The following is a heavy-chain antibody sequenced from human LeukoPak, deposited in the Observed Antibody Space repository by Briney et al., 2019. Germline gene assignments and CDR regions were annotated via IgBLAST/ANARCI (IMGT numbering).Heavy chain of an antibody. CDR3: ARVGSYRAFDI. D-gene: IGHD1-26*01. CDR2: ISSNGDST. Sequence: GGSLRLSCAASGFTFSNYGMHWVRQAPGKGLEYVSAISSNGDSTYYANSVKGRFTISRDNSKNTVYLQMGSLRAEDMAVYYCARVGSYRAFDIWGQGTMVTVSS. V-gene: IGHV3-64*01. J-gene: IGHJ3*02. CDR1: GFTFSNYG.